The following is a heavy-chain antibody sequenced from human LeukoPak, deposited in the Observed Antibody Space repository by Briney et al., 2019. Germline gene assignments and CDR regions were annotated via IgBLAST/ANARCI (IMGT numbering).Heavy chain of an antibody. CDR3: ARGKVTIAVAGEFDP. Sequence: SETLSLTCAVYGGSFSGYYWSWIRQPPGKGLEWIGEINHSGSTNYNPSLKSRVTISVDTSKNQFSLKLSSVTAADTAVYYCARGKVTIAVAGEFDPWGQGTLVTVSS. J-gene: IGHJ5*02. CDR2: INHSGST. CDR1: GGSFSGYY. D-gene: IGHD6-19*01. V-gene: IGHV4-34*01.